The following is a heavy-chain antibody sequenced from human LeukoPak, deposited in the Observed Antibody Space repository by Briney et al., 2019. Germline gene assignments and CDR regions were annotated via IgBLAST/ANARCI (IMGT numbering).Heavy chain of an antibody. D-gene: IGHD3-22*01. J-gene: IGHJ4*02. V-gene: IGHV1-2*02. Sequence: ASVKVSCKASGYTFTGYYMHWVRQAPGQGLEWMGWINPNSGGTNYAQKLQGRVTMTTDTSTSTAYMELRSLRSDDTAVYYCARDSPAYYDSSGYYLSHRKFDYWGQGTLVTVSS. CDR1: GYTFTGYY. CDR2: INPNSGGT. CDR3: ARDSPAYYDSSGYYLSHRKFDY.